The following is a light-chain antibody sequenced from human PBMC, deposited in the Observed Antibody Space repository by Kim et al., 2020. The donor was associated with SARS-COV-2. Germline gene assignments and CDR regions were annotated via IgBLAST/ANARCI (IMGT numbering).Light chain of an antibody. V-gene: IGLV2-14*03. J-gene: IGLJ1*01. CDR1: SNDVGDYDY. Sequence: GQSITTSCTGTSNDVGDYDYVSWYQQYPGKAPKLIIFDVSNRPSGVSGRFSGSKSGNTASLTISGLQDEDEADYYCCSYARGSAYVFGTGTKVTVL. CDR2: DVS. CDR3: CSYARGSAYV.